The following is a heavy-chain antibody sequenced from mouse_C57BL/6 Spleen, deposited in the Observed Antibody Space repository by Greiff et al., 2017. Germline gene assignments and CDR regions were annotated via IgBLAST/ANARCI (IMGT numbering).Heavy chain of an antibody. Sequence: QVQLQQSGPELVKPGASVKISCKASGYAFSSSWMNWVKQRPGKGLEWIGRIYPGDGDTNYNGKFKGKATLTADKSSSTAYMQLSSLTSEDSAVYFCAAITTVEAMDYWGQGTSVTVSS. CDR1: GYAFSSSW. V-gene: IGHV1-82*01. CDR3: AAITTVEAMDY. D-gene: IGHD1-1*01. J-gene: IGHJ4*01. CDR2: IYPGDGDT.